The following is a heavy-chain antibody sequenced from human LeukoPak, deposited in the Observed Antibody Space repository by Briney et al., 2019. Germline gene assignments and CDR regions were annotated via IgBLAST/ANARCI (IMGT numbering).Heavy chain of an antibody. J-gene: IGHJ4*02. D-gene: IGHD5-12*01. V-gene: IGHV3-48*01. Sequence: SRSTMYDAASPQGRFTIYRGSAKNSLYLQMNSLRVEDTAVYSCARDPYSGYDLQAFDYWGQGTLVTVSS. CDR3: ARDPYSGYDLQAFDY. CDR2: SRSTM.